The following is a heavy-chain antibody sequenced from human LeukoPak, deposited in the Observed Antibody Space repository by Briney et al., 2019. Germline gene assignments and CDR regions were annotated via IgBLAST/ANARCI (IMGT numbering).Heavy chain of an antibody. Sequence: GGSLRLSCAASGFTFSSSAMNWVRQASGKGLEWVGRIRSKANNYATAYGASVQGRFTVSRDDSKNTAYLQMNSLKTEDTAVYYCTRLSDVSGYIKEAFNYWGQGTLVTVSS. CDR2: IRSKANNYAT. D-gene: IGHD3-22*01. V-gene: IGHV3-73*01. J-gene: IGHJ4*02. CDR3: TRLSDVSGYIKEAFNY. CDR1: GFTFSSSA.